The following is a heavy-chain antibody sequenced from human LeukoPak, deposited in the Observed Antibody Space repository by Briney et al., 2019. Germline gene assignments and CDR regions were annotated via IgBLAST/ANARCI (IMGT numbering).Heavy chain of an antibody. CDR2: IYSGFST. CDR3: ARGEDYRDYFDY. CDR1: GSTVSSYY. V-gene: IGHV3-53*01. J-gene: IGHJ4*02. Sequence: GALRLSCAASGSTVSSYYMSWVRQAPGKGLEWVSTIYSGFSTYYTDAVKGRFTISRDNSKNTLFLQMNGLRAEDTAVYYCARGEDYRDYFDYWGQGTLVTVSS. D-gene: IGHD4-17*01.